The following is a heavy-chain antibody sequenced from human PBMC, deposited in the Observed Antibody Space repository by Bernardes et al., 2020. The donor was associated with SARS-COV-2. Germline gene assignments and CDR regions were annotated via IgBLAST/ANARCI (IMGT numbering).Heavy chain of an antibody. Sequence: SETLSLTCTVSSGSIGTYYWTWIRQPPGKRLEWIGNVYYSGSTNYSPSLQRRVSISVDTSKNQFSLKLSSVTAADTAVYYCSRVGAFYGSGGFYDPWGQGTLVSVAS. CDR3: SRVGAFYGSGGFYDP. V-gene: IGHV4-59*03. CDR2: VYYSGST. CDR1: SGSIGTYY. D-gene: IGHD3-10*01. J-gene: IGHJ4*02.